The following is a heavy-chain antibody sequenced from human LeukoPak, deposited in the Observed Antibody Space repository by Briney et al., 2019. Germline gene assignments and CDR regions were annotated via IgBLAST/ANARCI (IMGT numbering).Heavy chain of an antibody. CDR2: IYTSGST. CDR1: GGSISSYY. D-gene: IGHD6-19*01. J-gene: IGHJ6*02. CDR3: AREGSGEAVAPPHYGMDV. Sequence: PSETLSLTCTVSGGSISSYYWSWIRQPAGKGLEWIGRIYTSGSTNYNPSLKSRVTISVDTSKNQFSLKLSSVTAADTAVYYCAREGSGEAVAPPHYGMDVWGQGTTVTVSS. V-gene: IGHV4-4*07.